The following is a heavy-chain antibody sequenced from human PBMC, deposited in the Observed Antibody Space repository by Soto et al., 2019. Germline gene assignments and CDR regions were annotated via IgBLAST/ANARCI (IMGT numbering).Heavy chain of an antibody. CDR2: INSDAIHT. CDR1: GFTFSTYW. Sequence: EVQLVESGGGLVQPGGSLRLSCAASGFTFSTYWMHWIRQVPGKGREWVSIINSDAIHTYYSASVNGQFTIPRDNAKNTLRLEMNSLRADGTAVYYCVRDGHCITTCCSGNGFDPWGQGTLVTVSP. J-gene: IGHJ5*02. CDR3: VRDGHCITTCCSGNGFDP. V-gene: IGHV3-74*01. D-gene: IGHD2-2*01.